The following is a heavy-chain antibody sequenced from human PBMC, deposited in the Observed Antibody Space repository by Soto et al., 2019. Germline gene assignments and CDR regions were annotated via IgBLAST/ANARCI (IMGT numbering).Heavy chain of an antibody. D-gene: IGHD3-22*01. Sequence: QVQLQESGPGLVQPSGTLSLTCAVSGGSISSGNWWAWVRQSPGKGLQWIGEIHHHGSTNYNPSLKSRVTISVDKSKNQFSLKLTSVTAADTADYYCARTSYYDSTGYYNMDVWGQGTTVTISS. CDR3: ARTSYYDSTGYYNMDV. J-gene: IGHJ6*02. CDR1: GGSISSGNW. CDR2: IHHHGST. V-gene: IGHV4-4*02.